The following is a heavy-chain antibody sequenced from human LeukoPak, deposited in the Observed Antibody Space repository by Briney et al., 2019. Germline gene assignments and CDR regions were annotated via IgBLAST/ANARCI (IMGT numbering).Heavy chain of an antibody. D-gene: IGHD6-13*01. CDR2: ISYDGSNK. J-gene: IGHJ4*02. CDR3: AKDLDSSPDY. Sequence: PGGSLRLSCAASGFTFSSYAMHWVRQAPGKGLEWVAVISYDGSNKYYADSVKGRFTISRDNSKSTLYLQMNSLRAEDTAVYYCAKDLDSSPDYWGQGTLVTVSS. V-gene: IGHV3-30-3*01. CDR1: GFTFSSYA.